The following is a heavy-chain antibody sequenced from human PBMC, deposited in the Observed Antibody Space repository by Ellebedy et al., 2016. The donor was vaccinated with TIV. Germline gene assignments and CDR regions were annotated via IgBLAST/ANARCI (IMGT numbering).Heavy chain of an antibody. D-gene: IGHD3-3*01. CDR3: ARGFRYDFWSGSVNNWFDP. J-gene: IGHJ5*02. V-gene: IGHV4-34*01. CDR1: GGSFSGYY. CDR2: INHSGST. Sequence: SETLSLXXAVYGGSFSGYYWSWIRQPPGKGLEWIGEINHSGSTNYNPSLKSRVTISVDTSKNQFSLKLSSVTAADTAVYYCARGFRYDFWSGSVNNWFDPWGQGTLVTVSS.